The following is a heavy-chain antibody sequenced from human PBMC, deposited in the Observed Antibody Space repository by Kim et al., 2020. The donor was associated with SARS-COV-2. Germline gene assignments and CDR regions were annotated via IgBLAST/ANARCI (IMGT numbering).Heavy chain of an antibody. V-gene: IGHV3-33*06. Sequence: GGSLRLSCAASGFTFSSYGMHWVRQAPGKGLEWVAVIWYDGSNKYYADSVKGRFTISRDNSKNTLYLQMNSLRAEDTAVYYCAKDRYGDYWLVGAFDYWGQGTLVTVSS. CDR2: IWYDGSNK. J-gene: IGHJ4*02. CDR1: GFTFSSYG. CDR3: AKDRYGDYWLVGAFDY. D-gene: IGHD4-17*01.